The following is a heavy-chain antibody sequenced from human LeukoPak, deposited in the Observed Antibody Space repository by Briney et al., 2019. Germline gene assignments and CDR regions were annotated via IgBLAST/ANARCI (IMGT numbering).Heavy chain of an antibody. D-gene: IGHD4-17*01. CDR2: INHSGST. J-gene: IGHJ4*02. Sequence: SETLSLTCAVYGGSFSGYYWSWIRQPPGKGLEWIGEINHSGSTNYNPSLKSRVTISVDTSKNQFSLKMNSVTAADTAVYYCARMGNPATVTADYWGQGTLVTVSS. CDR1: GGSFSGYY. CDR3: ARMGNPATVTADY. V-gene: IGHV4-34*01.